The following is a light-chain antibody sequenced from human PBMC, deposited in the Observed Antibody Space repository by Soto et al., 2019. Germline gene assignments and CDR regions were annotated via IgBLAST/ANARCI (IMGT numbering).Light chain of an antibody. J-gene: IGKJ1*01. Sequence: DIQMTQSPSTLSASVGDRVTITCRASQGISSWLAWYQQKPGKAPKLLIYDASTLQGGVPSRFSGSASGTEFTLTISSLQPDDAATYYCQAYNNYLWAFGQGTKVEIK. V-gene: IGKV1-5*01. CDR3: QAYNNYLWA. CDR1: QGISSW. CDR2: DAS.